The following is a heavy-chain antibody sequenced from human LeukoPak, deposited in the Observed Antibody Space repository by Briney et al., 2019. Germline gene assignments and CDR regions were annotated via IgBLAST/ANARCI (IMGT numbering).Heavy chain of an antibody. D-gene: IGHD6-13*01. CDR1: GGSISSYY. V-gene: IGHV4-59*01. Sequence: SETLSLTCTVSGGSISSYYWSWIRQPPGEGLEWIGYIYYSGSTNYNPSLKSRVTISVDTSKNQFSLKLSSVTAADTAVYYCARQARRGLGAAAGYYYYYGMDVWGQGTTVTVSS. CDR3: ARQARRGLGAAAGYYYYYGMDV. CDR2: IYYSGST. J-gene: IGHJ6*02.